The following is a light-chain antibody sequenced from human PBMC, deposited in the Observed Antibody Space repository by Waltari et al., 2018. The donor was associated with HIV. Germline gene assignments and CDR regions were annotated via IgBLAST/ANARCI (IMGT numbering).Light chain of an antibody. CDR3: SAWDDMLGRPV. CDR1: SSNTASTY. J-gene: IGLJ3*02. CDR2: RTN. Sequence: QSVLTRPTSASGTPGQRVTISCSGRSSNTASTYVNWYRHLTGTAPELLMYRTNRPPAGAAVRSASSKGGSSASPVIRGHQAEDDAYYYWSAWDDMLGRPVFGGGTRLTVL. V-gene: IGLV1-47*01.